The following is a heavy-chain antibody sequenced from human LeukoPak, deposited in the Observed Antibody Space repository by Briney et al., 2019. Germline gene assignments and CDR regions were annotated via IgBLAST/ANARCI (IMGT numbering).Heavy chain of an antibody. Sequence: ASVKVSCKVSGYTLTELSMHWVRQAPGKGLEWMGGFDPEDGETIYAQKFQGRVTMTTDTSTSTAYMELRSLRSDDTAVYYCARAPAGAFDYWGQGTLVTVSS. D-gene: IGHD6-19*01. J-gene: IGHJ4*02. CDR1: GYTLTELS. CDR3: ARAPAGAFDY. CDR2: FDPEDGET. V-gene: IGHV1-24*01.